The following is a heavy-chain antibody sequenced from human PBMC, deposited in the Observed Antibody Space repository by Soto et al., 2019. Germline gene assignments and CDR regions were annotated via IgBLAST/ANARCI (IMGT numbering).Heavy chain of an antibody. Sequence: QVQLVQSGAEVKKPGSSVKVSCKASGGTFSSYAISWVRQAPGQGLEWMGGIIPIFGTANYAQKFQGRVTITADESTSTAYMELSSLRSEDTAVYYCAVSPEVVTAIPYYFYYWGQGALVTVSS. J-gene: IGHJ4*02. D-gene: IGHD2-21*02. CDR3: AVSPEVVTAIPYYFYY. CDR1: GGTFSSYA. CDR2: IIPIFGTA. V-gene: IGHV1-69*01.